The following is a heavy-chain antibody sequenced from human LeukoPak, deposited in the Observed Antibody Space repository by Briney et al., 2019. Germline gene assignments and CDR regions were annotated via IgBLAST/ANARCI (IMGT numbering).Heavy chain of an antibody. D-gene: IGHD3-10*01. CDR3: AKLVDYYGSGSYIGIDY. CDR2: IRYDGSNN. J-gene: IGHJ4*02. V-gene: IGHV3-30*02. CDR1: GFTFSSYG. Sequence: GGSLRLSCAASGFTFSSYGMHWVRQAPGKGLEWVAFIRYDGSNNYYADSVKGRFTISRDNSKNTLYLQMNSLRAEDTAVYYCAKLVDYYGSGSYIGIDYWGQGTLVTVSS.